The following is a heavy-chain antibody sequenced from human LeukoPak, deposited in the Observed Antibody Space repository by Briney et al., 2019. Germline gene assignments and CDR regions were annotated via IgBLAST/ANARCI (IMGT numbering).Heavy chain of an antibody. Sequence: GGSLRLSCAASGFTFSSYAMHWVRQAPGKGLEYVSAISSNGGSTYYANSVKGRFTISRDNSKNTLYLQMGSLRAEDMAVYYCARSFYSYGDFDYWGQGTLVTVSS. D-gene: IGHD5-18*01. CDR2: ISSNGGST. V-gene: IGHV3-64*01. CDR3: ARSFYSYGDFDY. CDR1: GFTFSSYA. J-gene: IGHJ4*02.